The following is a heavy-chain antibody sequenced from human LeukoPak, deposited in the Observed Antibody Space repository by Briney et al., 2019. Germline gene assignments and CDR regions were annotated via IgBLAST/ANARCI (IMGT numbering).Heavy chain of an antibody. CDR3: ARDIWSIAAAGRGGFDP. CDR1: GGTFSSYA. Sequence: ASVKVSCKASGGTFSSYAISWVRQAPGQGLEWMGGIIPIFGTANYAQKFQGRVTITAAESTSTAYMELSSVRSEDTAVYYCARDIWSIAAAGRGGFDPWGQGTLVTVSS. D-gene: IGHD6-13*01. J-gene: IGHJ5*02. V-gene: IGHV1-69*13. CDR2: IIPIFGTA.